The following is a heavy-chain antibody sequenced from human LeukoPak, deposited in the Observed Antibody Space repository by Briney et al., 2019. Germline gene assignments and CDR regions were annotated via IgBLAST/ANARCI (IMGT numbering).Heavy chain of an antibody. CDR1: GFTVSSNY. V-gene: IGHV3-66*01. J-gene: IGHJ4*02. D-gene: IGHD5-12*01. CDR2: IYSGGST. CDR3: ARVGGYDSEEPDY. Sequence: PGGSLRLSCAASGFTVSSNYMSWVRQAPGKGLEWVSVIYSGGSTYYADSVKGRFTISRDNSKNTLYLQMNSLRAEDTAVYYCARVGGYDSEEPDYWGQGTLVTVSS.